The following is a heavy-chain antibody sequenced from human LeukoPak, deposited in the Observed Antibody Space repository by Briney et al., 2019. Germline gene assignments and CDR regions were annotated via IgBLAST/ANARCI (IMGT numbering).Heavy chain of an antibody. D-gene: IGHD5-24*01. V-gene: IGHV1-2*02. CDR1: GYTFTDYY. CDR3: AREYLYNYPSDF. J-gene: IGHJ1*01. Sequence: GASVKVSCRASGYTFTDYYLHWGGQAPGQGGEGMGWFNPNSGDTTFAQKFQVRGAMTRDTSINTAFMELSRLRPDDTAVYYCAREYLYNYPSDFWGQGTLVTVSA. CDR2: FNPNSGDT.